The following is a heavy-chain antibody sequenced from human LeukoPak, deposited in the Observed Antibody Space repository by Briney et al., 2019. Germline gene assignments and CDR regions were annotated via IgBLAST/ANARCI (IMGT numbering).Heavy chain of an antibody. CDR3: ARDIAVAGNYFDY. CDR1: GFTFSNYW. J-gene: IGHJ4*02. CDR2: INGDGSST. V-gene: IGHV3-74*01. D-gene: IGHD6-19*01. Sequence: PGGSLRLSCAASGFTFSNYWMHWVRQAPGKGLVWVLRINGDGSSTTYADSVKGRFIISRDNAKNTLYLQMNSLRAEDTAVYYCARDIAVAGNYFDYWGQGTLVNVSP.